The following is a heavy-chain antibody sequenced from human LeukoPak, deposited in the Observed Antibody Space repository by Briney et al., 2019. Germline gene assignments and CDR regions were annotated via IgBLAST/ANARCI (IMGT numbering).Heavy chain of an antibody. D-gene: IGHD2-2*01. CDR3: ARGVPAAFNWFDP. CDR2: IYYSGST. CDR1: GGSISSGDYY. V-gene: IGHV4-30-4*08. Sequence: TLSLTCTVSGGSISSGDYYWSWIRHPPGKRLEWIGYIYYSGSTYYNPSLKSRVTISVDTSKNQCSLKLSSVTAADTAVYYCARGVPAAFNWFDPWGQGTLVTVSS. J-gene: IGHJ5*02.